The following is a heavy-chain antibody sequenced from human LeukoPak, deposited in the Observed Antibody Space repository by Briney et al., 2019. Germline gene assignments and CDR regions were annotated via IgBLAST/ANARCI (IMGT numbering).Heavy chain of an antibody. V-gene: IGHV1-46*03. Sequence: ASVKVSCKASGYTFTSYYMHWVRQAPGQGLEWMGIINPSGGSTSYAQKFQGRVTITADESTSTAYMELSSLRSEDTAVYYCAILTLPPHPDVWGQGTTVTVSS. D-gene: IGHD2-15*01. CDR2: INPSGGST. J-gene: IGHJ6*02. CDR1: GYTFTSYY. CDR3: AILTLPPHPDV.